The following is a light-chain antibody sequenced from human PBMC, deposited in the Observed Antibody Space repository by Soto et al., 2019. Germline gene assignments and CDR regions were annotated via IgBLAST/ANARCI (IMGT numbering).Light chain of an antibody. Sequence: QSAVTQPASVSGSPGQSITISCTGTSSDVGSYNYVSWYQQHPGKAPKLMIYEVSNRPSGVSNRFSGSKSGNTASLTISGLQPEDEADYYCSSYTSGSTPYVFGTGTKV. CDR3: SSYTSGSTPYV. J-gene: IGLJ1*01. CDR2: EVS. CDR1: SSDVGSYNY. V-gene: IGLV2-14*01.